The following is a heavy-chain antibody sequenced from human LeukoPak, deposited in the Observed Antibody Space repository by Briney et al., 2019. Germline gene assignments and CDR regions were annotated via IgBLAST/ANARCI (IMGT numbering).Heavy chain of an antibody. D-gene: IGHD3-22*01. CDR1: GFTFSSYA. CDR3: ARDQGTMTGAFDY. V-gene: IGHV3-64*01. CDR2: ISSNGGST. Sequence: GGSLRLSCAASGFTFSSYAMHWVRQAPGKGLEYVSAISSNGGSTYYANSVKGRFTISRDNSKNTLSFQMGSLRAEDMAVYYCARDQGTMTGAFDYRGQGTLVTVS. J-gene: IGHJ4*02.